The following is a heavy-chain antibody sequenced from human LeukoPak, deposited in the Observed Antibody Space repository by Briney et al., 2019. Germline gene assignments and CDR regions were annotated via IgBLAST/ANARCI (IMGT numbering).Heavy chain of an antibody. CDR3: ARDPVVASPGPFYCHYMDV. J-gene: IGHJ6*03. CDR1: GFAVSSNY. Sequence: GGSLRLSCAASGFAVSSNYMSWVRQPPGKGLEWLSLIGSSGNTFYAESVKGRFTISRDYLKNTLFLQMTSLRAEDTALYYCARDPVVASPGPFYCHYMDVWGKGTTVTVSS. D-gene: IGHD6-13*01. CDR2: IGSSGNT. V-gene: IGHV3-53*01.